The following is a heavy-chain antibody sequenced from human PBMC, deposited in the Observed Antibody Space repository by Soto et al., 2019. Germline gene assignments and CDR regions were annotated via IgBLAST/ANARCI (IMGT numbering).Heavy chain of an antibody. J-gene: IGHJ4*02. CDR1: GGSISSSSYY. CDR2: IYYSGST. D-gene: IGHD2-15*01. Sequence: QLQLQESGPGLVKPSETLSLTCTVSGGSISSSSYYWGWLRQPPGKGLEWIGSIYYSGSTYYNPSLKSRVTISVDTSKNQFSLKLSSVTAADTAVYYCARQEQTMVGRAGAPVDYWGQGTLVTVSS. CDR3: ARQEQTMVGRAGAPVDY. V-gene: IGHV4-39*01.